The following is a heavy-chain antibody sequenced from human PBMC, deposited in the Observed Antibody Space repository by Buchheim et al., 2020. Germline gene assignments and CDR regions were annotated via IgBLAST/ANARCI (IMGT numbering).Heavy chain of an antibody. Sequence: EVVLLESGGTWVQPGGSLRLSCAASGFAFSSYVMSWVRQAPRKGLEWVSSVSGTGGDTYLADFVRGRFTISRDNSKNTRYLEMSSLRADDTAVYYCATASHYGGYCSDYWGKGTL. CDR2: VSGTGGDT. V-gene: IGHV3-23*01. D-gene: IGHD4-23*01. J-gene: IGHJ4*02. CDR3: ATASHYGGYCSDY. CDR1: GFAFSSYV.